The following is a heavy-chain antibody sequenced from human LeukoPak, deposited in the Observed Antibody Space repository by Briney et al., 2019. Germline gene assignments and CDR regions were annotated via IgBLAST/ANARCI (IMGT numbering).Heavy chain of an antibody. Sequence: AGSLRLSCAASGFTFSSYAMSWVRQAPGKGLEWVSAISGSGGSTYYADSVKGRFTISRDNSKSTLYLQMNSLRAEDTAVYYCAKDPVAGRKDYYYYYMDVWGKGTTVTVSS. D-gene: IGHD6-19*01. J-gene: IGHJ6*03. CDR3: AKDPVAGRKDYYYYYMDV. V-gene: IGHV3-23*01. CDR1: GFTFSSYA. CDR2: ISGSGGST.